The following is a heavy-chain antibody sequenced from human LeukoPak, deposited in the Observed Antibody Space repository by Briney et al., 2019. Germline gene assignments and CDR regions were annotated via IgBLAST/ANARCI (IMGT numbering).Heavy chain of an antibody. CDR3: STANSLTGYYGD. D-gene: IGHD3-9*01. CDR2: IKSKTDSGTT. J-gene: IGHJ4*02. Sequence: TSGGSLRLSCAASGFTFTNAWMSWVRHLPGKGLEWVGRIKSKTDSGTTLYAAPVKGRFTISRDDSKNTLYLQMNSLTIEDTGVYYCSTANSLTGYYGDWGQGTLVTVSS. CDR1: GFTFTNAW. V-gene: IGHV3-15*01.